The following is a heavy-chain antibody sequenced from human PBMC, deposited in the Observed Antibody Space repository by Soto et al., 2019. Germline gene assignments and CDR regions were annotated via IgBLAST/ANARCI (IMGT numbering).Heavy chain of an antibody. D-gene: IGHD3-22*01. CDR1: GGTFSSYA. Sequence: QVQLVQSGAEVKKPGSSVKVSCKASGGTFSSYAISWVRQAPGQGLEWMGGIIPSFGTANYAQKLQGRVTMTADESTSTAYMELRSLSSEDTAVYYCARDLLYDSRILYYFDYWGQGTLVTVSS. CDR3: ARDLLYDSRILYYFDY. CDR2: IIPSFGTA. J-gene: IGHJ4*02. V-gene: IGHV1-69*01.